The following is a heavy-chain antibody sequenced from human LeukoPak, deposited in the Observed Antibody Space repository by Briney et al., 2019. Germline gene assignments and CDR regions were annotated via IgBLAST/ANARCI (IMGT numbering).Heavy chain of an antibody. J-gene: IGHJ4*02. Sequence: PGGSLRLSCAASGFTFRSYSMSWVRQAPGKGLEWVSYISSSGSTIYYADSVKGRFTISRDNAKNSLYLQMNSLRAEDTAVYYCARDLGSGWYVFDYWGQGTLVTVSS. CDR2: ISSSGSTI. D-gene: IGHD6-19*01. V-gene: IGHV3-48*04. CDR1: GFTFRSYS. CDR3: ARDLGSGWYVFDY.